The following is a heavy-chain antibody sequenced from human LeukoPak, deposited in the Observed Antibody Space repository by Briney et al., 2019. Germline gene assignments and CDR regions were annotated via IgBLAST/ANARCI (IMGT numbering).Heavy chain of an antibody. CDR1: GFTFSSYA. D-gene: IGHD1-26*01. J-gene: IGHJ4*02. CDR2: ISRNGGST. V-gene: IGHV3-64*01. Sequence: GGSLRLSCAASGFTFSSYAMHWVRQAPGKGLEYVSSISRNGGSTYYANSVKGRFTISRDNSKKTVYLQMGSLRAEDMAVYYCARSGEFIVGASSPFDYWGQGTLVTVSS. CDR3: ARSGEFIVGASSPFDY.